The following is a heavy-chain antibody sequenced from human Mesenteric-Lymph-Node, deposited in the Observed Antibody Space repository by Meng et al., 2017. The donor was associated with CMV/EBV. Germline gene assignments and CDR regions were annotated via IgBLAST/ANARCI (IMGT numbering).Heavy chain of an antibody. CDR1: GFTFTSYG. D-gene: IGHD4-11*01. CDR2: IRYDGSKK. V-gene: IGHV3-30*02. Sequence: GESLKISCAAFGFTFTSYGMHWVRPAPGKGLEWVAFIRYDGSKKYYADSVKGRFTISRDNSKNTLYLQINSLRPEDTEVYYCARGIQMTTVMAAFDYWGQGTLVTVSS. J-gene: IGHJ4*02. CDR3: ARGIQMTTVMAAFDY.